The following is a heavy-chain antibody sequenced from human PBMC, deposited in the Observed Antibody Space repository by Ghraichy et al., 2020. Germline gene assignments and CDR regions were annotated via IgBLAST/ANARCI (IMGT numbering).Heavy chain of an antibody. CDR1: GFTFSSYG. CDR2: ISYDGSNK. D-gene: IGHD3-22*01. CDR3: AKDYYDSSGYYYSSDYFDY. J-gene: IGHJ4*02. V-gene: IGHV3-30*18. Sequence: GESLNISCAASGFTFSSYGMHWVRQAPGKGLEWVAVISYDGSNKYYADSVKGRFTISRDNSKNTLYLQMNSLRAEDTAVYYCAKDYYDSSGYYYSSDYFDYWGQGTLVTVSS.